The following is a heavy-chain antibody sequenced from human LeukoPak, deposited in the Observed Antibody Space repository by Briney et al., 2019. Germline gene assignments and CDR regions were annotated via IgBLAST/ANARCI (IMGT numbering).Heavy chain of an antibody. V-gene: IGHV3-23*01. Sequence: GGSLRLSCAASGFTFSSYAMTWVRQAPGKGLEWVSGISGSFIGTFYADSVKGRFTISRDNSKNTLYLQMNSLRAEDTAVYYCAKDMGPGVMITFGGVIVNPNFDYWGQGTLVTVSS. CDR2: ISGSFIGT. CDR3: AKDMGPGVMITFGGVIVNPNFDY. CDR1: GFTFSSYA. J-gene: IGHJ4*02. D-gene: IGHD3-16*02.